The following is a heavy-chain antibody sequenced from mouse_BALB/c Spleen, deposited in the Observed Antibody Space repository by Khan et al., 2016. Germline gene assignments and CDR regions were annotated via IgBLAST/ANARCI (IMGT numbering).Heavy chain of an antibody. CDR2: ISSGSSTI. CDR1: GFTFSVFG. V-gene: IGHV5-17*02. J-gene: IGHJ4*01. D-gene: IGHD1-3*01. CDR3: ARLAPYAMDY. Sequence: EVELVESGGGLVQPGGSRKLSCAASGFTFSVFGIHWVRQAPEKGLEWVAYISSGSSTIYYADTVKGRFTISRDTPNNTLFLQMSSLRSEDTAVYYCARLAPYAMDYWGQGTSVTVSS.